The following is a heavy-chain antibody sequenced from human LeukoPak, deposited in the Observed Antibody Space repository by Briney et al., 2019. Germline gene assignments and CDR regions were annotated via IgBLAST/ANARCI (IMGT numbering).Heavy chain of an antibody. V-gene: IGHV1-2*06. Sequence: ASVKVSCKASGYTFTGYYMHWVRQAPGQGLEWMGRINPNSGGTNYAQEFQGRVTMTRDTSISTAYMKLSRLRSDDTAVYYCARRRGYSYGYVDYWGQGTLVTVSS. D-gene: IGHD5-18*01. J-gene: IGHJ4*02. CDR2: INPNSGGT. CDR1: GYTFTGYY. CDR3: ARRRGYSYGYVDY.